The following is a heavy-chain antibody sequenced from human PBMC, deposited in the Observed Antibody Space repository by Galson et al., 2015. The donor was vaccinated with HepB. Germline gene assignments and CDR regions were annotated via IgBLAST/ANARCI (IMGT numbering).Heavy chain of an antibody. CDR1: GLTFSDYG. V-gene: IGHV3-30*03. J-gene: IGHJ4*02. Sequence: SLRLSCAASGLTFSDYGFHWVRQAPGKGLEWVAAISYDGNNKLYSDSVRGRFTISRDNSRNTLYLQMNSLRAEDTAVYYCATGGSGRGSYFFDYWGQGTLVIVSS. CDR3: ATGGSGRGSYFFDY. CDR2: ISYDGNNK. D-gene: IGHD3-10*01.